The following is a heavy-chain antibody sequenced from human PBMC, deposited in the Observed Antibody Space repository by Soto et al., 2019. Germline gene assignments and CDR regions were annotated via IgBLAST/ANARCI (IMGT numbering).Heavy chain of an antibody. Sequence: SETLSLTCTVSGGSISSYYWSWIRQPPGKGLEWIGYIYYSGSTNYNPSLKSRVTISVDTSKNQFSLKLSSVTAADTAVYYCARHGPSYYDFSPTYYYYMGVWGKGTTVTVSS. CDR3: ARHGPSYYDFSPTYYYYMGV. D-gene: IGHD3-3*01. J-gene: IGHJ6*03. CDR2: IYYSGST. V-gene: IGHV4-59*08. CDR1: GGSISSYY.